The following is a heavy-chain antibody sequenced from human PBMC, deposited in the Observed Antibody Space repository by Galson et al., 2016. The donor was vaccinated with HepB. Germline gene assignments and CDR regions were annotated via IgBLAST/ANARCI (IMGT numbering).Heavy chain of an antibody. Sequence: SLRLSCAASGFNFASFSMGWVRQAPGKGLEWVATINQNSERRHHVDSVKGRFTSSRDNARNSLYLQMNSLGAEDTAVYYCARRPTAQTYWGGFDIWGQGTMVTVSS. D-gene: IGHD7-27*01. CDR3: ARRPTAQTYWGGFDI. V-gene: IGHV3-7*01. CDR1: GFNFASFS. CDR2: INQNSERR. J-gene: IGHJ3*02.